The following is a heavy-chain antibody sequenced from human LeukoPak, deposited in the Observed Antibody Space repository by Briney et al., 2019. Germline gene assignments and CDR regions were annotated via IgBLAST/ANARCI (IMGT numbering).Heavy chain of an antibody. D-gene: IGHD3-22*01. CDR3: STTYYYDSSEGY. CDR1: GFTFSNAW. CDR2: IKSKTDGGTT. J-gene: IGHJ4*02. Sequence: GGSLRLSCAASGFTFSNAWMNWVRQAPGKGLEWVGRIKSKTDGGTTDYAAPVKGRFTISRDDSKDTLYLQMNSLKTEDTAVYYCSTTYYYDSSEGYWGQGTLVTVSS. V-gene: IGHV3-15*07.